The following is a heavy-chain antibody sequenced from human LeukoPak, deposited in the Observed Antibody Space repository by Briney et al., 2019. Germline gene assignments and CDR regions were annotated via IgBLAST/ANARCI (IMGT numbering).Heavy chain of an antibody. D-gene: IGHD2-15*01. V-gene: IGHV3-7*01. J-gene: IGHJ4*02. CDR1: GFSFSAYW. Sequence: QPGGSLRLSCAASGFSFSAYWMTWVRQAPATGLEWVANVNPAGSETYYVDPVKGRFSISRDNAKNLVYLQMNSLRAEDTAVYHCARFGYVAAVDVWGQGTPVTVS. CDR2: VNPAGSET. CDR3: ARFGYVAAVDV.